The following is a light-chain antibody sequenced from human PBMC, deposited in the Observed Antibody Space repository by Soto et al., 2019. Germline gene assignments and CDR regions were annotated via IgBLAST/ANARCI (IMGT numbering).Light chain of an antibody. J-gene: IGKJ1*01. CDR1: QSIVINY. CDR2: GAS. CDR3: QQYSSSSWT. V-gene: IGKV3-20*01. Sequence: EIVMTQSPGTLSLSPGERATLSFMASQSIVINYLSWYQQKPGQAPRLLIYGASSRATGIPDRFSGSGSGTDFTLTISRLEPEDFAVYYCQQYSSSSWTFDQGTKVDIK.